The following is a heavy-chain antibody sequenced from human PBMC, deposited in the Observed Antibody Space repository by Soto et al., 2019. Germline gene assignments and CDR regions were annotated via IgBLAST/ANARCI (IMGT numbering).Heavy chain of an antibody. Sequence: PGGSLRLSCAASGFPFSSYAMHWVRQAPGKGLEWVAVIWYDGSNKYYADSVKGRFPISRDNSKNTLYLQMNSLRAEDTAVYYCARGSIAAAANDAFDIWGQGTMVTVSS. D-gene: IGHD6-13*01. CDR1: GFPFSSYA. CDR3: ARGSIAAAANDAFDI. CDR2: IWYDGSNK. J-gene: IGHJ3*02. V-gene: IGHV3-33*08.